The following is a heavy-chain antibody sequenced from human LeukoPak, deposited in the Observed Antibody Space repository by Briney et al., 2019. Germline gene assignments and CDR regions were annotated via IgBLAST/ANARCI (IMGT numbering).Heavy chain of an antibody. J-gene: IGHJ4*02. CDR3: AAYSDYDVAY. V-gene: IGHV3-64*01. D-gene: IGHD5-12*01. Sequence: PGGSLRLSCAASAFTFSDYAIHWVRQAPGKGLEYVSAISSNGGSIYYANSVKGRFTMSRDNSKGTLYLQMGSLRGEDMAIYYCAAYSDYDVAYWGQGTLVTVSS. CDR2: ISSNGGSI. CDR1: AFTFSDYA.